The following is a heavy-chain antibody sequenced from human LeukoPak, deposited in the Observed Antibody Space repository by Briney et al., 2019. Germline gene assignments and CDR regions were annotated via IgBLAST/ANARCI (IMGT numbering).Heavy chain of an antibody. CDR3: ARASGEWLAYYFDY. J-gene: IGHJ4*02. Sequence: GASVKVSCKASGYTFTGYYMHWVRQAPGQGLEWMGWINPNSGGTNYAQKFQGRVTMTRDTSLSTAYMELSRLRSDDTAVYYCARASGEWLAYYFDYWGQGTLVTVSS. CDR1: GYTFTGYY. CDR2: INPNSGGT. V-gene: IGHV1-2*02. D-gene: IGHD6-19*01.